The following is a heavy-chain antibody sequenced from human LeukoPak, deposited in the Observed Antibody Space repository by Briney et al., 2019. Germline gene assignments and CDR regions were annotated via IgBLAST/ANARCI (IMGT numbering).Heavy chain of an antibody. D-gene: IGHD1-26*01. J-gene: IGHJ4*02. CDR2: ISAYNGNT. Sequence: ASVKVSCKASGYTFTSYGISWVRQAPGQGLEWMGWISAYNGNTNYAQKLQGRVTMTRDTSTSTVYMELSSLRSEDTAVYYCARKPGANGRGYWGQGTLVTVSS. V-gene: IGHV1-18*01. CDR3: ARKPGANGRGY. CDR1: GYTFTSYG.